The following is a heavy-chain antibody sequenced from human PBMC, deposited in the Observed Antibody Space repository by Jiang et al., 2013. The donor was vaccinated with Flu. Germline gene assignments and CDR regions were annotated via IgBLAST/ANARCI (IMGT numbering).Heavy chain of an antibody. CDR1: GYSFTSHW. CDR3: ARHPPRDDSTGYYYVPPXYCMDV. J-gene: IGHJ6*03. V-gene: IGHV5-10-1*03. CDR2: IDPSDSYT. D-gene: IGHD3-22*01. Sequence: VQLVESGAEVKKPGESLRISCKGSGYSFTSHWISWVRQMPGKGLEWMGRIDPSDSYTKYSPSLQGHVTISADKSISTAYLQWSSLKASDTAMYYCARHPPRDDSTGYYYVPPXYCMDVWGKGTTVTVSS.